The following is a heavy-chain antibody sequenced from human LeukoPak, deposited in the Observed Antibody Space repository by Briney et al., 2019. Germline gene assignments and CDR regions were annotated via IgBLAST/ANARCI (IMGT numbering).Heavy chain of an antibody. D-gene: IGHD1-14*01. CDR2: INADGSTA. CDR3: VVVVEPPDSDGFDV. V-gene: IGHV3-74*01. J-gene: IGHJ3*01. Sequence: GGSLRLSCAASGFTFGNSWVHWVRQALGKGLVWVSLINADGSTATYADSVKGRFTISRDNARNTLSLQMNSLTIEDTAVYYCVVVVEPPDSDGFDVWGQGTMITVSS. CDR1: GFTFGNSW.